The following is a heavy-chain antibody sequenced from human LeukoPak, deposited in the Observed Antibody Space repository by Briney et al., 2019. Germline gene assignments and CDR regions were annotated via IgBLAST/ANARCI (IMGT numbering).Heavy chain of an antibody. CDR3: AKDFRDSSGYFKPEYAFDI. Sequence: GGSLRLSCAASGFTFSDYYRSWIRQAPGKGLEWVSYISSSGSTIYYADSVKARFTISRDNAKNSLYLQMNSLKAEDTAVYYCAKDFRDSSGYFKPEYAFDIWGQGTMVTVSS. D-gene: IGHD3-22*01. CDR2: ISSSGSTI. CDR1: GFTFSDYY. V-gene: IGHV3-11*04. J-gene: IGHJ3*02.